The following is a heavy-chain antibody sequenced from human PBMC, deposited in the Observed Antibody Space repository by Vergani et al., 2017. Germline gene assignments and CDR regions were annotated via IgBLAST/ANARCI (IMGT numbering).Heavy chain of an antibody. Sequence: EVQLVQSGAEVKTPGESLKISCKGSGYSFTSYWIGWVRQMPGKGLEWMGIIYPGDSDTSYSPSFQGQVTISADKSISTAYLQWSSLKASDTAMYYCARPLGGYDKSDAFDIWGQGTMVTVSS. D-gene: IGHD5-12*01. J-gene: IGHJ3*02. V-gene: IGHV5-51*01. CDR1: GYSFTSYW. CDR2: IYPGDSDT. CDR3: ARPLGGYDKSDAFDI.